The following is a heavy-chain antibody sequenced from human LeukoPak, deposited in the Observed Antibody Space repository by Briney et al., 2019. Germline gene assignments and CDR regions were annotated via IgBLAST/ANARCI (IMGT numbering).Heavy chain of an antibody. V-gene: IGHV4-34*01. Sequence: SETLSLTCAVYGGSFSGYYWSWIRQPPGKGLEWIGEINHSGSTNYNPSLKSRVTISVDTSKNQFSLKLSSVTAADTAVYYCATGTGLLWFGESLKSNWFDPWGQGTLVTVSS. CDR1: GGSFSGYY. CDR2: INHSGST. D-gene: IGHD3-10*01. J-gene: IGHJ5*02. CDR3: ATGTGLLWFGESLKSNWFDP.